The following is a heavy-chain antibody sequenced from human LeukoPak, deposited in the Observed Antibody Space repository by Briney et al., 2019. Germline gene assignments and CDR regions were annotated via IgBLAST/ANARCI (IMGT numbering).Heavy chain of an antibody. J-gene: IGHJ6*03. V-gene: IGHV4-4*09. Sequence: SETLSLTCTVSGGSISSYYWSWIRQSPVKGLEWIGYIYPSGSAFYNPSLESRVTISLDTSENQFSLELRSVTAADTAVYYCARRSHYFYYKDVWGKGALVTVSS. CDR1: GGSISSYY. CDR2: IYPSGSA. CDR3: ARRSHYFYYKDV. D-gene: IGHD6-13*01.